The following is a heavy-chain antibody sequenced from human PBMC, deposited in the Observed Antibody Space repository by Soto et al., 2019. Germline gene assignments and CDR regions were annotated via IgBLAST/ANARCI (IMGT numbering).Heavy chain of an antibody. CDR3: ARVGPRPRLVQGYYYYYGMDV. CDR2: IYTSGST. V-gene: IGHV4-4*07. D-gene: IGHD6-19*01. Sequence: QVQLQESGPGLVKPSETLSLTCTVSGGSISSYYWSWIRQPAGKGLEWIGRIYTSGSTNYNPSLKSRVTMSVDTSKNQFSLKLSSVTAADTAVYYCARVGPRPRLVQGYYYYYGMDVWGQGTTVTVSS. J-gene: IGHJ6*02. CDR1: GGSISSYY.